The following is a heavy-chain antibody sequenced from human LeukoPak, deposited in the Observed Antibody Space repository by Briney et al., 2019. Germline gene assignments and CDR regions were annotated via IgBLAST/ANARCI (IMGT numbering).Heavy chain of an antibody. J-gene: IGHJ4*02. CDR3: ARDFKAVARWDFDY. CDR2: IKQDGSEK. D-gene: IGHD6-19*01. V-gene: IGHV3-7*01. CDR1: GFTFSSYW. Sequence: GSLRLSCAASGFTFSSYWMSWVRQAPGKGLEWVANIKQDGSEKYYVDSVKGRFTISRDNAKNSLYLQMNSLRAEDTAVYYCARDFKAVARWDFDYWGQGTLVTVSS.